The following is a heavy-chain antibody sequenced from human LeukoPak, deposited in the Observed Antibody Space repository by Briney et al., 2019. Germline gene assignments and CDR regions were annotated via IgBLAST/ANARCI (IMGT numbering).Heavy chain of an antibody. CDR2: INPNSGGT. CDR1: GYTFSGYY. CDR3: ARDVVVAAPGYYMDV. D-gene: IGHD2-15*01. Sequence: AASVRVSCKASGYTFSGYYMHWVRQAPGQGLEWMGWINPNSGGTNYAQKFQGRVTMTRDTSISTAYMEVSRLRSDVTAVYYCARDVVVAAPGYYMDVWGKGTTVTVSS. J-gene: IGHJ6*03. V-gene: IGHV1-2*02.